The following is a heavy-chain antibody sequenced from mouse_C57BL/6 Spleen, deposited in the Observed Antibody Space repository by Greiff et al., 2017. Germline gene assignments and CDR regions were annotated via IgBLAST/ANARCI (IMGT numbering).Heavy chain of an antibody. Sequence: QVQLQQSGAELVKPGASVKISCKASGYAFSSYWMNWVKQRPGKGLEWIGQIYPGDGDTNYNGKFKGKATLTADKSSSTAYMQLSSLTSEDSAVYFCARRVYGNYNAMDSWGQGTSVTVSS. J-gene: IGHJ4*01. D-gene: IGHD2-10*02. V-gene: IGHV1-80*01. CDR1: GYAFSSYW. CDR2: IYPGDGDT. CDR3: ARRVYGNYNAMDS.